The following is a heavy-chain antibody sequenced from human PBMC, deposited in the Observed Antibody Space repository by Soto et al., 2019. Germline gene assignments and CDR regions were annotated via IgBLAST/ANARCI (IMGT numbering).Heavy chain of an antibody. J-gene: IGHJ4*02. Sequence: QVQLQESGPGLVKPSQTLSLTCTVSGGSISSGGYYWSWIRQHPGKGLEWIGYIYYSGSTYYNPSLTSRVTISVDTSKNQFSLKLSSVTAADTAVYYCARVRRGLYSSSWYEVGYWGQGTLVTVSS. V-gene: IGHV4-31*03. CDR3: ARVRRGLYSSSWYEVGY. CDR2: IYYSGST. CDR1: GGSISSGGYY. D-gene: IGHD6-13*01.